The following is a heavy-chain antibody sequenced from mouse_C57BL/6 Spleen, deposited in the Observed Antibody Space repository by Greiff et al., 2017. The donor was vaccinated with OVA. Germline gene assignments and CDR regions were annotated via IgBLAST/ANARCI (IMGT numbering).Heavy chain of an antibody. V-gene: IGHV14-4*01. CDR3: TTNYGNYYAMDY. CDR1: GFNIKDDY. D-gene: IGHD2-1*01. CDR2: IDPENGDT. J-gene: IGHJ4*01. Sequence: EVQLVESGAELVRPGASVKLSCTASGFNIKDDYMHWVKQRPEQGLEWIGWIDPENGDTEYASKFQGKATITADTSSNTAYLQLSSLTSEDTAVYYCTTNYGNYYAMDYWGQGTSVTVSS.